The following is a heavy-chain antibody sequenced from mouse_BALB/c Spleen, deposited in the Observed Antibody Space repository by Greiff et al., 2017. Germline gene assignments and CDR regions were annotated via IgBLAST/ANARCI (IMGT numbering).Heavy chain of an antibody. D-gene: IGHD2-3*01. CDR1: GFTFSSFG. V-gene: IGHV5-17*02. J-gene: IGHJ4*01. Sequence: DVQLVESGGGLVQPGGSRKLSCAASGFTFSSFGMHWVRQAPEKGLEWVAYISSGSSTIYYADTVKGRFTISRDNPKNTLFLQMTSLRSEDTATYYCARGRNDGYYYAMDYWGQGTSVTVSS. CDR3: ARGRNDGYYYAMDY. CDR2: ISSGSSTI.